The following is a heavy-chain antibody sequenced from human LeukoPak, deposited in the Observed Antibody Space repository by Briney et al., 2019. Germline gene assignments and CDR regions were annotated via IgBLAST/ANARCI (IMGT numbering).Heavy chain of an antibody. D-gene: IGHD2-8*02. J-gene: IGHJ3*02. CDR3: AHLRTGTSDVFDI. CDR2: TFYRSKWNN. Sequence: SQTLSLTCAISGDTVSSKRAAWNWIRQSPLRGLEWLGRTFYRSKWNNDYAVALRGRITIKPDTSKNQFSLQLNSVTPEDTAVCYCAHLRTGTSDVFDIWGQGTTVTVSS. CDR1: GDTVSSKRAA. V-gene: IGHV6-1*01.